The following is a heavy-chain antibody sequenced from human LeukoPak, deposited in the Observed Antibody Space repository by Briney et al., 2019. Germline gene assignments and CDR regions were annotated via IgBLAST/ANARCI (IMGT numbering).Heavy chain of an antibody. D-gene: IGHD2-21*02. CDR2: IYYSGST. J-gene: IGHJ5*02. CDR1: GSSISSGDYY. CDR3: ARVGVHIVVVTAQASNYNWFDP. V-gene: IGHV4-30-4*01. Sequence: PSQTLSLTCTVSGSSISSGDYYWSWIRQPPGKGLEWIGYIYYSGSTYYNPSLKSRVTISVDTSKNQFSLKLSSVTAADTAVYYCARVGVHIVVVTAQASNYNWFDPWGQGTLVTVSS.